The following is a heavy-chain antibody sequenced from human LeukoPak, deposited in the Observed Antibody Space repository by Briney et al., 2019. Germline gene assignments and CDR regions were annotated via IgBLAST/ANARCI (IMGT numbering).Heavy chain of an antibody. Sequence: PGGSLRLSCAASGFSFSTFGMHWVRQAPGKGLEGVACIGHDGSKIYYADSVQGRFTISRNNSKNTLYLEMNSLSGEDTALYYCAKDHVTWGNRYFDHWGQGTLGTVSS. V-gene: IGHV3-30*02. CDR3: AKDHVTWGNRYFDH. D-gene: IGHD3-16*01. J-gene: IGHJ4*02. CDR2: IGHDGSKI. CDR1: GFSFSTFG.